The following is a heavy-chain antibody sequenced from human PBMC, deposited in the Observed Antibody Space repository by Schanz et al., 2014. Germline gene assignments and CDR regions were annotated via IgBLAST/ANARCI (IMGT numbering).Heavy chain of an antibody. J-gene: IGHJ4*02. Sequence: QVQLVQSGAEVKKPGASVKVSCKASGYTFTSDSMHWVRQAPGQGLEWMGWISPYNGNTNYAQKLQGRVTFTADKSTSTAYMELSSLRPEDTAVYYCARSNYYDNSDYYNSFDYWGQGTLVTVSS. CDR2: ISPYNGNT. V-gene: IGHV1-18*04. CDR1: GYTFTSDS. CDR3: ARSNYYDNSDYYNSFDY. D-gene: IGHD3-22*01.